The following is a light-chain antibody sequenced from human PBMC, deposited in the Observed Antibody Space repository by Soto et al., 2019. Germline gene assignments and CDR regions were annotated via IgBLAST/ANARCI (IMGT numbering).Light chain of an antibody. V-gene: IGKV3-11*01. CDR2: DAS. CDR3: QQRSNWPYN. CDR1: QSFSSY. Sequence: EIVLTQSPATLSLSPGERATLSCRASQSFSSYLTWYQQKPGQAPRLLIYDASNRATGIPARFSGSGSGTDFTLTISSLEPEDFAVYYCQQRSNWPYNFGQGTKLELK. J-gene: IGKJ2*01.